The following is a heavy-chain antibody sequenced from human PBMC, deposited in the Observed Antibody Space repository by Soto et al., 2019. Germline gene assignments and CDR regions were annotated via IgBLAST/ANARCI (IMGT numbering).Heavy chain of an antibody. CDR1: GGSFSGFF. CDR2: VNHGGST. Sequence: SETLSLTCAVSGGSFSGFFWGWIRQPPGKGLEWIGEVNHGGSTNYNPSLKSRVTISSDTSKNHFSLTLRSVTAADTAVYYCARAAVAAGGPFDKWGQGALVTVS. V-gene: IGHV4-34*01. J-gene: IGHJ4*02. D-gene: IGHD2-15*01. CDR3: ARAAVAAGGPFDK.